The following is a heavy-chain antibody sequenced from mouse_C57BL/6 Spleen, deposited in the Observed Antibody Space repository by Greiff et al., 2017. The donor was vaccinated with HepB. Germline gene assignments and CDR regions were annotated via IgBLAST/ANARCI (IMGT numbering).Heavy chain of an antibody. CDR1: GYTFTDYY. J-gene: IGHJ3*01. D-gene: IGHD2-4*01. Sequence: VQLQQSGPELVKPGASVKISCKASGYTFTDYYMNWVKQSHGKSLEWIGDINPNNGGTSYNQKFKGKATLTVDKSSSTAYTELRSLTSEDSAVYYCARRRSLYDYDLAWFAYWGQGTLVTVSA. V-gene: IGHV1-26*01. CDR2: INPNNGGT. CDR3: ARRRSLYDYDLAWFAY.